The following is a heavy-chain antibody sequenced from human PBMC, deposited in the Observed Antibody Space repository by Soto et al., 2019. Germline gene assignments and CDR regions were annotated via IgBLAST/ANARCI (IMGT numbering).Heavy chain of an antibody. CDR2: IYYSGST. V-gene: IGHV4-59*01. J-gene: IGHJ4*02. CDR1: GGSISSYY. CDR3: ARTGMRDYFDY. D-gene: IGHD3-10*01. Sequence: SETLSLTCTVSGGSISSYYWSWIRQPPGKGLEWIGYIYYSGSTNYNPSLKSRVTISVDTSKNQFSLKLSSVAAADTAVYYCARTGMRDYFDYWGQGTLVTVSS.